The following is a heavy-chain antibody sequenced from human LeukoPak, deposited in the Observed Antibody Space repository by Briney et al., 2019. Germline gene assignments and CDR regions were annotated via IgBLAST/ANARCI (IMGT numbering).Heavy chain of an antibody. CDR1: GYTFTSYG. V-gene: IGHV1-18*01. CDR2: ISAYNGNT. D-gene: IGHD4-23*01. CDR3: ARLATVVTPVGVQDDY. J-gene: IGHJ4*02. Sequence: EASVTVSCKASGYTFTSYGISWVRQAPGQGLEWMGWISAYNGNTNYAQKLQGRVTMTTDTSTSTAYMELRSLRSDDTAVYYCARLATVVTPVGVQDDYWGQGTLVTVSS.